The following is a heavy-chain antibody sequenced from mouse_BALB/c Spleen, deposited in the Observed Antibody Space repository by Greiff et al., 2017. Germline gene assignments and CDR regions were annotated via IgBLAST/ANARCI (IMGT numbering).Heavy chain of an antibody. J-gene: IGHJ2*01. Sequence: DVQLQESGPGLVKPSQSLSLTCTVTGYSITSDYAWNWIRQFPGNKLEWMGYISYSGSTSYNPSLKSRISITRDTSKNQFFLQLNSVTTEDTATYYCARKGVYRYDGEGFDYWGQGTTLTVSS. CDR3: ARKGVYRYDGEGFDY. D-gene: IGHD2-14*01. CDR1: GYSITSDYA. CDR2: ISYSGST. V-gene: IGHV3-2*02.